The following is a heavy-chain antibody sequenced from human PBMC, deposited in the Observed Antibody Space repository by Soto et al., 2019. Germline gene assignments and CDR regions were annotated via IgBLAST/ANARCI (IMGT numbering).Heavy chain of an antibody. CDR1: GYSFMKYG. V-gene: IGHV1-18*01. J-gene: IGHJ4*02. CDR3: AREARVISPADTPSSFDV. D-gene: IGHD2-2*01. Sequence: ASVKISCTFFGYSFMKYGINWVRQAPGQGLEWVGWISPYSGYTHSAQKFHGRLTLTTDTAASTAYMELRILRSADTALYYCAREARVISPADTPSSFDVWGKGTLGTVSS. CDR2: ISPYSGYT.